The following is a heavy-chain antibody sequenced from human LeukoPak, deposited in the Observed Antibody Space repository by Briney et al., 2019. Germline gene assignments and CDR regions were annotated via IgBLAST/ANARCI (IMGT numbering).Heavy chain of an antibody. CDR3: ARDLGLHPNWFDP. D-gene: IGHD1-7*01. J-gene: IGHJ5*02. Sequence: SETLSHTCAVSGGSISSSNWWSWVRPPPGKGLEWIGEIYHSGSTNYNPSLKSRVTISVDKSKNQFSLKLSSVTAADTAVYYCARDLGLHPNWFDPWGQGTLVTVSS. V-gene: IGHV4-4*02. CDR2: IYHSGST. CDR1: GGSISSSNW.